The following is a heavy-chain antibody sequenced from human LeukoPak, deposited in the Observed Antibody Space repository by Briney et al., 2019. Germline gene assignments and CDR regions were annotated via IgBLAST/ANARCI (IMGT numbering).Heavy chain of an antibody. Sequence: SETLSLTCTVSGDSISSSTYYWGWIRQPPGKGLEWIGVTHHSGRTTYNPSLNSRVTLSVDKSKNQFSLTLTSVTAADTAVYYCARNAYYCMDVWGKGTTVTVSS. J-gene: IGHJ6*03. CDR2: THHSGRT. CDR1: GDSISSSTYY. CDR3: ARNAYYCMDV. V-gene: IGHV4-39*07.